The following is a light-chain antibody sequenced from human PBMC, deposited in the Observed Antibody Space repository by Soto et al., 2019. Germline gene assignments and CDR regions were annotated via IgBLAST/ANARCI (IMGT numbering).Light chain of an antibody. V-gene: IGLV2-14*01. CDR2: DVT. Sequence: QSALTQPASVSGSPGQSITISCTGTSSDVGAYNYVSWYQQHPGKAPKLIIYDVTIRPSGVSNHFSGSKSGNTASLTISGLQAEDESNYFCSSYPSSNSVIFGAGTKLTVL. CDR3: SSYPSSNSVI. J-gene: IGLJ2*01. CDR1: SSDVGAYNY.